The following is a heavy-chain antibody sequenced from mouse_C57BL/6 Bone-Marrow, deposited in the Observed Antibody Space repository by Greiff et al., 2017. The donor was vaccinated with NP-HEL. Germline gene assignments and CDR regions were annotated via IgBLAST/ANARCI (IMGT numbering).Heavy chain of an antibody. CDR1: GYTFTSYG. CDR2: IYPRSGNT. Sequence: LQESGAELARPGASVKLSCKASGYTFTSYGISWVKQRTGQGLEWIGEIYPRSGNTYYNEKFKGKATLTADKSSSTAYMELRSLTSEDSAVYFCAREDYGYFFDYWGQGTTLTVSS. CDR3: AREDYGYFFDY. D-gene: IGHD2-2*01. J-gene: IGHJ2*01. V-gene: IGHV1-81*01.